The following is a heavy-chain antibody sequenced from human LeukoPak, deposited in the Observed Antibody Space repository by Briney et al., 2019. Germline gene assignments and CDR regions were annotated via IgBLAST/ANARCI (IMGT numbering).Heavy chain of an antibody. V-gene: IGHV3-7*01. D-gene: IGHD6-13*01. CDR2: IKQDGSEK. CDR3: VRAGRVATED. Sequence: QPGRSLRLSCTASGFTFGDYAMSWFRQAPGKGLEWVANIKQDGSEKYYVDSVKGRFTISRDNAKNSLYLQMNSLRAEDTAIYYCVRAGRVATEDWGQGTLVTASS. J-gene: IGHJ4*02. CDR1: GFTFGDYA.